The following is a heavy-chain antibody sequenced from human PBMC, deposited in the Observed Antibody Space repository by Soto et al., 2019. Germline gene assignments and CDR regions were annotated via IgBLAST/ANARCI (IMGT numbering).Heavy chain of an antibody. CDR3: ARDVGTMVRGPYYYYGMDV. J-gene: IGHJ6*02. D-gene: IGHD3-10*01. CDR1: GYTFTSYY. V-gene: IGHV1-46*01. Sequence: ASVKVSCKASGYTFTSYYMHWVRQAPGQGLEWMGIINPSGGSTSYAQKFQGRVTMTRDTSTSTVYMELSSLRSEDTAVYYCARDVGTMVRGPYYYYGMDVWGQGTTVTVSS. CDR2: INPSGGST.